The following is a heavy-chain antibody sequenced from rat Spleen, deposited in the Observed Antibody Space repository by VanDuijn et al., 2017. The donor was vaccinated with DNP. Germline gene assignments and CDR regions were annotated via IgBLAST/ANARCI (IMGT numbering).Heavy chain of an antibody. CDR1: GFTFSNYD. V-gene: IGHV5-7*01. CDR2: STYDGSRT. J-gene: IGHJ2*01. Sequence: EVQLVESGGGLVQPGRSLKLSCAASGFTFSNYDMAWVRQAPEKGLEWVATSTYDGSRTYYRDSVKGRFTISRDNAKSTLYLQMNSLRSEDTAIYYCAREDLGVDYWGQGVMVTVSS. CDR3: AREDLGVDY. D-gene: IGHD4-3*01.